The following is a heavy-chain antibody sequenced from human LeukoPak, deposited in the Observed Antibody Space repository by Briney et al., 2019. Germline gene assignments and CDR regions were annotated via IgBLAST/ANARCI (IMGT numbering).Heavy chain of an antibody. CDR2: ISAYNGNT. CDR1: GHTFTSYV. J-gene: IGHJ4*02. CDR3: ARDRAGSDFWSGYYLYYFDY. Sequence: ASVKVSCKASGHTFTSYVISWVRQAPGQGLEWMGWISAYNGNTNYAQKLQGRVTMTTDTSTSTAYMELRSLRSNDTAVYYCARDRAGSDFWSGYYLYYFDYWGQGTLVTVSS. V-gene: IGHV1-18*01. D-gene: IGHD3-3*01.